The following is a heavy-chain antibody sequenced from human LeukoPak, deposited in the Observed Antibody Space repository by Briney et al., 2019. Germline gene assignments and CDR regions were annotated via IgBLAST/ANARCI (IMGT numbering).Heavy chain of an antibody. V-gene: IGHV1-2*06. CDR1: GYTFNDYS. Sequence: GASVKVSCKASGYTFNDYSIHWVRQARGQGLEWMGRINSNSGGTSYIQNFQGRVTMTRDTSINTAYMELSGLTFDDSAVYYCARSGSGSGYLYYFDYWGQGTLVSVSS. J-gene: IGHJ4*02. CDR3: ARSGSGSGYLYYFDY. D-gene: IGHD3-10*01. CDR2: INSNSGGT.